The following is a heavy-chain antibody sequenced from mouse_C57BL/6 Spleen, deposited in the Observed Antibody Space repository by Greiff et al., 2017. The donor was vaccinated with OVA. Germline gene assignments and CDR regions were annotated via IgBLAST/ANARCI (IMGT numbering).Heavy chain of an antibody. CDR1: GYTFTSYT. D-gene: IGHD2-5*01. J-gene: IGHJ3*01. Sequence: VQLQQSGAELARPGASVKMSCKASGYTFTSYTMHWVKQRPGQGLEWIGYINPSSGYTKYTQKFKDKATLTADKSTSTAYMQLSSLTSEDSAVYYCARGEDYSNYGFAYWGQGTLVTVSA. V-gene: IGHV1-4*01. CDR3: ARGEDYSNYGFAY. CDR2: INPSSGYT.